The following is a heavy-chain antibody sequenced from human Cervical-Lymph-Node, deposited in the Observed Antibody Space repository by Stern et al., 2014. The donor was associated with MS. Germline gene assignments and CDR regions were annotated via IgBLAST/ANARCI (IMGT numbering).Heavy chain of an antibody. CDR3: ASGHDAFAL. CDR2: VSHLGST. Sequence: QVQLQESGPGVVKPSGTLSLTCVVSGGSISRSKWRSWVRQPPGKGLEWIGEVSHLGSTNYNPSLKSRVSISLDKSKNQASLKMDSVTAADTAVYYCASGHDAFALWGQGTLVTVSS. CDR1: GGSISRSKW. V-gene: IGHV4-4*02. J-gene: IGHJ3*01.